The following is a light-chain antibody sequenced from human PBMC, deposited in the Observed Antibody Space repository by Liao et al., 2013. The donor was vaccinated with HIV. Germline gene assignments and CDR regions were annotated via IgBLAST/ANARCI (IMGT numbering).Light chain of an antibody. CDR3: QVWDTNGHRV. CDR2: DDS. Sequence: SYVLTQTPSVSVAPGKTATVTCGGSNIGSKSVHWYQQKPGQAPVLVMHDDSDRPSGIPERFSGSNSGNTATLIISRVEAGDEGDYYCQVWDTNGHRVFGGGTKLTVL. CDR1: NIGSKS. J-gene: IGLJ3*02. V-gene: IGLV3-21*04.